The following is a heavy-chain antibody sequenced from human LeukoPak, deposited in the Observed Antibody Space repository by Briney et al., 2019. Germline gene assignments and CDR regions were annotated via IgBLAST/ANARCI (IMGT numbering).Heavy chain of an antibody. Sequence: SETLSLTCNVSGGSIRSSNYYWAWIRQPPGKGLEWIGSIYYSGSTYYNPSLKSRVTISVDTSKNQFSLKLSSVTAADTAVYYCARVRHYYGSGSQGWGQGTLVTVSS. CDR1: GGSIRSSNYY. CDR2: IYYSGST. D-gene: IGHD3-10*01. V-gene: IGHV4-39*07. CDR3: ARVRHYYGSGSQG. J-gene: IGHJ4*02.